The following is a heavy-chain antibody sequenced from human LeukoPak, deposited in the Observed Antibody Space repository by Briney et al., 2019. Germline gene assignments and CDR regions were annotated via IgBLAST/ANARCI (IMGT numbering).Heavy chain of an antibody. CDR2: IYYSGST. CDR3: ARGPGVYCSGGSCYLDDAFDI. Sequence: SETLSLTCTVSGGSISSYYWSWIRQPPGKGLEWIGYIYYSGSTNYNPSLKSRVTISVDTSKNQFSLKLSSVTAADTAVYYCARGPGVYCSGGSCYLDDAFDIWGQGTMVTVSS. J-gene: IGHJ3*02. V-gene: IGHV4-59*08. CDR1: GGSISSYY. D-gene: IGHD2-15*01.